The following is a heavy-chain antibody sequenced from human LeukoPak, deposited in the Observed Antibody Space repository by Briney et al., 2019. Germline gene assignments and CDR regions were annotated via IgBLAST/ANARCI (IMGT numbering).Heavy chain of an antibody. CDR1: GFTFSNYA. Sequence: GSLRLSCAASGFTFSNYAMNWVRQTPGKGLEWVSGISGSGGSTDYADSVKGRFTISRDNSKNTLYLQMNSLRAEDTAVYYCATGYCTNGVCQGFFDYWGQGTLVTVSS. D-gene: IGHD2-8*01. J-gene: IGHJ4*02. CDR3: ATGYCTNGVCQGFFDY. CDR2: ISGSGGST. V-gene: IGHV3-23*01.